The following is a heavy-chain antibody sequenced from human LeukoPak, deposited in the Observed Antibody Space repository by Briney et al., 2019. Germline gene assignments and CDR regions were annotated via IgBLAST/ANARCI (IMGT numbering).Heavy chain of an antibody. Sequence: GASVKVSCKASRYTSTSFYLHWVRQAPGQGLEWMGIINPNGGSTSNAQKFQGRVTMTRDTSTSTVYMELSRLRSEDTAVYYCAIVRYYDNGGYSHFDYWGQGTLVTVSS. CDR1: RYTSTSFY. CDR2: INPNGGST. D-gene: IGHD3-22*01. V-gene: IGHV1-46*01. CDR3: AIVRYYDNGGYSHFDY. J-gene: IGHJ4*02.